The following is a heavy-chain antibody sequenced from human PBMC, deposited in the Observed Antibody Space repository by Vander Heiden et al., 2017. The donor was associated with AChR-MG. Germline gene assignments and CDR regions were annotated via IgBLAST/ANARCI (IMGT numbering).Heavy chain of an antibody. V-gene: IGHV1-46*03. CDR2: INPSLDST. CDR1: GFTFTNYH. J-gene: IGHJ4*02. D-gene: IGHD1-26*01. Sequence: QVQLVQSGAEVKKPGASPTVSCQTPGFTFTNYHMHWVRQAAGQGLEWVGTINPSLDSTHYAQKFQGRVRMTRDTSTKTVYMDMTSLRPEDTAVYFCARELTGSFYFDFWGQGSLVTVSS. CDR3: ARELTGSFYFDF.